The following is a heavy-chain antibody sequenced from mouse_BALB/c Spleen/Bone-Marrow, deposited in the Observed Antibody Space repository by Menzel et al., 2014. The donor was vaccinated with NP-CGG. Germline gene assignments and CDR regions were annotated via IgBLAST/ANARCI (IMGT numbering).Heavy chain of an antibody. CDR2: INPSTGYT. D-gene: IGHD4-1*01. CDR1: GYTFTSYW. CDR3: ATGTYYFDY. Sequence: VKLQESGAELAKPGASVKMSCKASGYTFTSYWMHWVKQRPGQGLEWIGYINPSTGYTEYNQKFKDKATLTADKSSSTAYMQLSSLTSEDSAVYYCATGTYYFDYWGQGTTLTVSS. J-gene: IGHJ2*01. V-gene: IGHV1-7*01.